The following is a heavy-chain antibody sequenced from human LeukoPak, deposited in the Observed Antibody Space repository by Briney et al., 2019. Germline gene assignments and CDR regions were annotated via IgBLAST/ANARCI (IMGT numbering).Heavy chain of an antibody. CDR2: VHHSGAT. CDR1: GYSISSGYY. CDR3: ARLNGGSFDY. J-gene: IGHJ4*02. D-gene: IGHD2-15*01. V-gene: IGHV4-38-2*01. Sequence: PSETLSFTCAVSGYSISSGYYWGWIRQPPGKGLEWIGSVHHSGATYYNPSLKSRVTISVDTSKNQFSLDLSSVTAADTAVYYCARLNGGSFDYWGQGTLVTVSS.